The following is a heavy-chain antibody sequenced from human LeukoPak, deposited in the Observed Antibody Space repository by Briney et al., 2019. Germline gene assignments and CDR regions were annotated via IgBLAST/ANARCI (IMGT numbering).Heavy chain of an antibody. J-gene: IGHJ4*02. CDR2: IYYSGST. CDR3: ARARSVGNNFDY. D-gene: IGHD4-23*01. Sequence: PSETLSLTXTVSGGSISSGDYYWSWIRQPPGKGLEWTGYIYYSGSTYYNPSLKSRVTISVDTSKNQFSLKLSSVTAADTAVYYCARARSVGNNFDYWGQGTLVTVSS. V-gene: IGHV4-30-4*08. CDR1: GGSISSGDYY.